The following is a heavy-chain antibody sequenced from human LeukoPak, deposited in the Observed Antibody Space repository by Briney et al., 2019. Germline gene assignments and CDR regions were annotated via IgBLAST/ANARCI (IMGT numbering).Heavy chain of an antibody. CDR3: AAISTPTTRRAYHFDS. CDR2: FDPEGGET. D-gene: IGHD1-1*01. CDR1: EYALTELS. V-gene: IGHV1-24*01. J-gene: IGHJ4*02. Sequence: GASVKVSCKVSEYALTELSIHWVRQTPGKGLECMGGFDPEGGETIYAQKFQGRVTMTEDTSTDTAYMELSSLTSDDTAVYYCAAISTPTTRRAYHFDSWGQGTLVTVSS.